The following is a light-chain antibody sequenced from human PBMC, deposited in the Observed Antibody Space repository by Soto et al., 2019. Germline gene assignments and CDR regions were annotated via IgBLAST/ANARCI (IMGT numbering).Light chain of an antibody. CDR1: SSDVGGYNY. CDR2: EVS. V-gene: IGLV2-14*01. Sequence: QSALTQPASVSGSPGQSITISCTGTSSDVGGYNYVSWYQQHPGKAPKLMIYEVSNRPSGVSNRFSGSKSGNTASLTISGLQAEDEAHYYCSSYTRSSTLVFGIGTKVTV. J-gene: IGLJ1*01. CDR3: SSYTRSSTLV.